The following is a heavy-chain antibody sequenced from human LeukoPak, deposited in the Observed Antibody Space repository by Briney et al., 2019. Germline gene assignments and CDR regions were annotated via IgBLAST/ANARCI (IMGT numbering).Heavy chain of an antibody. CDR1: GFTFSSYA. CDR3: AKDTSIGKYCTSGVCSPFDY. V-gene: IGHV3-23*01. CDR2: ISDSGDYT. D-gene: IGHD2-8*01. Sequence: GGSLRLSCAGPGFTFSSYAMSWVRQAPGKGLEWVSAISDSGDYTYYADSVKGRFTISRDNSKNTLYLHVNSLRAEDTAVYYCAKDTSIGKYCTSGVCSPFDYWGQGTLVTVSS. J-gene: IGHJ4*02.